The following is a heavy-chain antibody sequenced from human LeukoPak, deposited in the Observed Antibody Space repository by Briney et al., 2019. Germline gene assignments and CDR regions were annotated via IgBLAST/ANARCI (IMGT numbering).Heavy chain of an antibody. CDR3: ARDLIAAAAPDY. CDR2: IIPIFGTA. CDR1: GGTFSSYA. Sequence: ASVKVSCKASGGTFSSYAISWVRQAPGQGLEWMGGIIPIFGTANYAQKFQGRVTITTDESTSTAYMELSSLRSEDTAVYYCARDLIAAAAPDYWGQGTLVTVSS. V-gene: IGHV1-69*05. J-gene: IGHJ4*02. D-gene: IGHD6-13*01.